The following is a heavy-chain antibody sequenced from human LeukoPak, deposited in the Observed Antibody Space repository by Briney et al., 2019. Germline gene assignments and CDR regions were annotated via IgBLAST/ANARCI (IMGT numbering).Heavy chain of an antibody. CDR1: GGSISSYY. Sequence: PSETLSLTCTVSGGSISSYYWSWIRQPPGKGLEWIGYIYYSGSTNYNPSLKSRVTISVDTSKNQFSLKLSSVTAADTAVYYCARGSDYGGNFRYWGQGTLVTVSS. CDR3: ARGSDYGGNFRY. J-gene: IGHJ4*02. D-gene: IGHD4-23*01. V-gene: IGHV4-59*01. CDR2: IYYSGST.